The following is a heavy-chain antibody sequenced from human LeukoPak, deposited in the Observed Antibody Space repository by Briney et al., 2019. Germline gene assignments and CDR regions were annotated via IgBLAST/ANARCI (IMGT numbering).Heavy chain of an antibody. CDR3: TRGIVATTRPSNYYYGMDV. V-gene: IGHV3-49*03. CDR1: GFTFGDYA. CDR2: IRSKAYGGTT. J-gene: IGHJ6*02. D-gene: IGHD5-12*01. Sequence: GGSLRLSCTASGFTFGDYAMSWFRQAPGKGLEWVGFIRSKAYGGTTEYAASVKGRFTISRDDSKSIAYLQMDSLKTEDTAVYYCTRGIVATTRPSNYYYGMDVWGQGTTVTVSS.